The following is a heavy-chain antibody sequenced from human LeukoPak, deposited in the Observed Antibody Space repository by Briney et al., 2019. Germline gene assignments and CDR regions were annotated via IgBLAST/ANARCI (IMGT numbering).Heavy chain of an antibody. J-gene: IGHJ6*02. CDR3: ARDGSTAAGTRPMDV. D-gene: IGHD6-13*01. CDR1: GYTFTSYY. Sequence: ASVKVSCKASGYTFTSYYMHWVRQAPGQGLEWMGIINPSGGSTSYAQKFQGRVTMTRDTSTSTVYMELSSLRSEDTAVYYCARDGSTAAGTRPMDVWGQGTTVTVSS. V-gene: IGHV1-46*01. CDR2: INPSGGST.